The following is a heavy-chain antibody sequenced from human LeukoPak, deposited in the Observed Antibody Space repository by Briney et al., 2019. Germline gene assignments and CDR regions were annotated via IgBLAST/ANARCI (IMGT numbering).Heavy chain of an antibody. J-gene: IGHJ4*02. CDR1: GFTFSSYA. CDR3: AARRLRFLEWLLSH. V-gene: IGHV3-23*01. CDR2: ISGSGGST. Sequence: RSGGSLRLSCAASGFTFSSYAMSWVRQAPGKGLEWVSAISGSGGSTYYADSAKGRFTISRDNSKNTLYLQMNSLRAEDTAVYYCAARRLRFLEWLLSHWGQGTLVTVSS. D-gene: IGHD3-3*01.